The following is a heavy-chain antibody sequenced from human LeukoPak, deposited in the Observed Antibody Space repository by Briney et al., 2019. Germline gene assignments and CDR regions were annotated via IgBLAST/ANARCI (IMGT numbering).Heavy chain of an antibody. V-gene: IGHV1-2*02. D-gene: IGHD6-19*01. Sequence: EASVEVSCKASGYTFTGYYMHWVRQAPGQGLEWMGWINPNSGGTNYAQKFQGRVTMTRDTSISTAYMELSRLRSDDTAVYYCARMYSSGWDIDYWGQGTLVTVSS. CDR3: ARMYSSGWDIDY. J-gene: IGHJ4*02. CDR2: INPNSGGT. CDR1: GYTFTGYY.